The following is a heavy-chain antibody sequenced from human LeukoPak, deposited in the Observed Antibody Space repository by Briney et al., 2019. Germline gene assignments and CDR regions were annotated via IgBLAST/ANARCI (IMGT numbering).Heavy chain of an antibody. D-gene: IGHD3-10*01. Sequence: SETLSLTCTVSGGSISSHYWSWIRQPPGKGLEWIGYIYYSGSTKYNPSLKSRVTISVDTSKNQFSLRLSSVTAADTAVYYCARHPEVYSASGNYGNWFDPWGQGTLVTVSS. V-gene: IGHV4-59*08. CDR1: GGSISSHY. CDR2: IYYSGST. J-gene: IGHJ5*02. CDR3: ARHPEVYSASGNYGNWFDP.